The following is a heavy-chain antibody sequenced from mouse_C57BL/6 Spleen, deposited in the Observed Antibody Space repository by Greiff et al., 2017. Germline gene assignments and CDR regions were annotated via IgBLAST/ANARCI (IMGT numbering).Heavy chain of an antibody. CDR3: AKHWYDYAMDY. V-gene: IGHV2-9*01. J-gene: IGHJ4*01. CDR1: GFSLTRYG. CDR2: IWGGGST. Sequence: VQLVESGPGLVAPSQRLSITCPVSGFSLTRYGVDWVRQPPGKGLEWLGLIWGGGSTKYKSALMSRLSNSKDNSQSQVFLKMNSLQTDYTAMYYCAKHWYDYAMDYWGQGTSVTVSS. D-gene: IGHD1-1*02.